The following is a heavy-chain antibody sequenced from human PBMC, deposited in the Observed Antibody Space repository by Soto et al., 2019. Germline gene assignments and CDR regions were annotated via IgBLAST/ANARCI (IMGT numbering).Heavy chain of an antibody. CDR3: ARVWRATIGNYYGMDV. J-gene: IGHJ6*02. CDR2: IYHSGST. V-gene: IGHV4-4*02. CDR1: GGSISSSNW. D-gene: IGHD5-12*01. Sequence: QVQLQESGPGLVKPSGTLSLTCAVSGGSISSSNWWSWVRQPPGKGLEWIGEIYHSGSTNYNPSLMSRVTISVDKSKNQFSLKLSSVTAADTAVYYCARVWRATIGNYYGMDVWGQGTTVTVSS.